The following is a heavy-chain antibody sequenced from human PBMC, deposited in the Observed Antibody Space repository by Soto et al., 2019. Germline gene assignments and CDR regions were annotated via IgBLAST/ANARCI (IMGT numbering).Heavy chain of an antibody. Sequence: ASETLSLTCTVSGGSISSYYWSWIRQPPGKGLEWIGYIYYSGSTNYNPSLKSRVTISVDTSKNQFSLKLSSVTAADTAVYYCARIWGLDAFDIWGQGTMVTVSS. CDR3: ARIWGLDAFDI. J-gene: IGHJ3*02. V-gene: IGHV4-59*08. CDR1: GGSISSYY. D-gene: IGHD3-16*01. CDR2: IYYSGST.